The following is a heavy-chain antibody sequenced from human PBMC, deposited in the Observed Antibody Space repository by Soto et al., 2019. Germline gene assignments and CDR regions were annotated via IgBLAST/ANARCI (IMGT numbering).Heavy chain of an antibody. CDR1: GYSISSGYY. D-gene: IGHD2-15*01. CDR3: ARILGYCSGGSCYRVNWFDP. CDR2: IYHSGST. Sequence: LSLTCAVSGYSISSGYYWGWIRQPPGKGLEWIGSIYHSGSTYYNPSLKSRVTISVDTSKNQFSLKLSSVTAADTAVYYCARILGYCSGGSCYRVNWFDPWGQGTLVTVSS. V-gene: IGHV4-38-2*01. J-gene: IGHJ5*02.